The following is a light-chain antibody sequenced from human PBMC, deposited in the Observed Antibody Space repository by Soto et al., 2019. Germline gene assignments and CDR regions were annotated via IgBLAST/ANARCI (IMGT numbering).Light chain of an antibody. V-gene: IGKV1-5*03. J-gene: IGKJ1*01. CDR3: QQYNSYSEA. CDR2: KAS. CDR1: QTSSSW. Sequence: DIQMTQAPSTLSGDVGDRVTITCRASQTSSSWLAWYQQKPGKAHKLLIYKASTLKSGVPSRFSGSGSGTEFTLTISILQRDDFATYYCQQYNSYSEAFGQGTTVELK.